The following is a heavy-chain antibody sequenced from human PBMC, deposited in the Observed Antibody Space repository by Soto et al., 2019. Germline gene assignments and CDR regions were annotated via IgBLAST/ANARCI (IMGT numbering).Heavy chain of an antibody. J-gene: IGHJ3*02. CDR1: GFTVSANY. Sequence: PGGSLTLYCAASGFTVSANYMACIRQAPGKGLEWISYISGDSRYTNYADSVKGRFTISRDNAKNSLYLQMNSLTAEDTAVYFCATGQEVRMADIWGQGTMVTVSS. D-gene: IGHD2-15*01. CDR3: ATGQEVRMADI. V-gene: IGHV3-11*03. CDR2: ISGDSRYT.